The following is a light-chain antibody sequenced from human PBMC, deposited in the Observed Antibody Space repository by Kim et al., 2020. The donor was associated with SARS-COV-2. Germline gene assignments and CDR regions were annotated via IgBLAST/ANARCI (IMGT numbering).Light chain of an antibody. CDR1: SGHSSYA. J-gene: IGLJ2*01. CDR2: LNTDGSH. Sequence: QPVLTQSPSASASLGASVKLTCTLSSGHSSYAIAWHQQQPEKGPRYLMKLNTDGSHSKGDGIPDRFSGSLSGAERYLTISSLQSEDEADYYCQTWGAGIRVFGGGTQLTVL. CDR3: QTWGAGIRV. V-gene: IGLV4-69*01.